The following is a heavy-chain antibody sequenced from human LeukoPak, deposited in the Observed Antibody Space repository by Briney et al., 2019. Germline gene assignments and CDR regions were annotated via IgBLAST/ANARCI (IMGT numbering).Heavy chain of an antibody. Sequence: EXVXAISGSGGSTYYADSVKGRFTISRDNSKNTLYLQMNSLRAEDTAVYYCAGYYDILTGYYYFDYWGQGTLVTVSS. D-gene: IGHD3-9*01. CDR2: ISGSGGST. V-gene: IGHV3-23*01. CDR3: AGYYDILTGYYYFDY. J-gene: IGHJ4*02.